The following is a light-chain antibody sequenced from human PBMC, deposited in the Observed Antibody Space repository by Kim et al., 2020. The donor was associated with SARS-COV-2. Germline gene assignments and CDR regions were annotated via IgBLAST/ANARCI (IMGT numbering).Light chain of an antibody. V-gene: IGKV3-20*01. CDR2: GVS. CDR3: KRYGNALWT. CDR1: QGTSY. J-gene: IGKJ1*01. Sequence: SLSPGENVAPSCRARQGTSYLAGYQQKPGQAPRLLIYGVSNRATDIPDRFSGSGSGTDFTLTISRLEPEDSAVYYCKRYGNALWTFGQGTKVDIK.